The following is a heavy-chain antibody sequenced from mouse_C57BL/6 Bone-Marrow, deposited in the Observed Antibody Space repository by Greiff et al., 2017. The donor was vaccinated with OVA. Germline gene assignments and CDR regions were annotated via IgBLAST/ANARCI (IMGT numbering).Heavy chain of an antibody. J-gene: IGHJ1*03. CDR3: ARNIPYRGYFDF. CDR2: INPNNGGT. Sequence: VHVKQSGPELVKPGASVKISCKASGYSFTDYNMNWVKQSNGKSLEWIGYINPNNGGTSYNQKFKGKATLTGKKSSSTAYMELRSLTSEDSAVYYCARNIPYRGYFDFWGTGTTVTVSS. CDR1: GYSFTDYN. D-gene: IGHD2-12*01. V-gene: IGHV1-22*01.